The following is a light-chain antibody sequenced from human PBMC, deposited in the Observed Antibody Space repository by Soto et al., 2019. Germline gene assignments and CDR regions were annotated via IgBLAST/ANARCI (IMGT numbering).Light chain of an antibody. CDR1: QSVSSSY. CDR2: GAS. J-gene: IGKJ3*01. V-gene: IGKV3-20*01. CDR3: QQYGSSPGFT. Sequence: EIVLTQSPGTLSLSRGERATLSCRASQSVSSSYLAWYQQKPGQAPRLLIYGASSRATGIPDRFSGSGSGTDFTLTISRLEPEEFAVYCCQQYGSSPGFTFGPGTKVDIK.